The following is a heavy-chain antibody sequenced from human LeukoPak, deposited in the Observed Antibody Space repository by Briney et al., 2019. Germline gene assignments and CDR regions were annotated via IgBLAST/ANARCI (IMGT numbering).Heavy chain of an antibody. J-gene: IGHJ4*02. Sequence: PSETLSLTCAVYGGSFSGYYWSWIRQPPGKGLEWIGEINHSGSTNYNPSLKSRVTISVDTSKNQFSLKLSSVTAADTAVYYCARGRINTYYDILTGYFFYWGQGTLVTVSS. V-gene: IGHV4-34*01. CDR2: INHSGST. D-gene: IGHD3-9*01. CDR1: GGSFSGYY. CDR3: ARGRINTYYDILTGYFFY.